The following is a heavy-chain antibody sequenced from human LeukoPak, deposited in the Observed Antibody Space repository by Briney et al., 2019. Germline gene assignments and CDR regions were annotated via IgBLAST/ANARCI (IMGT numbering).Heavy chain of an antibody. Sequence: GGSLRLSCAASGFTFSSYDMNWVRQAPGKGLEWVSYISSSSDTISYADSVKGRFTISRDNSKNTLYLQMNSLRAEDTAVYYCAKDPWVDLVVAAYFDYWGQGTLVTVSS. CDR2: ISSSSDTI. CDR3: AKDPWVDLVVAAYFDY. V-gene: IGHV3-48*01. J-gene: IGHJ4*02. CDR1: GFTFSSYD. D-gene: IGHD2-15*01.